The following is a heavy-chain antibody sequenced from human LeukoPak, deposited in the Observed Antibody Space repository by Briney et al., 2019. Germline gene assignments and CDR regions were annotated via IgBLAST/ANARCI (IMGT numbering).Heavy chain of an antibody. J-gene: IGHJ4*02. CDR1: GGSISSYY. CDR2: IYYSGST. V-gene: IGHV4-59*01. CDR3: ARGSAMAPLVFFL. D-gene: IGHD5-18*01. Sequence: PSETLSLTCTVSGGSISSYYWSWIRQPPGKGLEWIGYIYYSGSTNYNPSLKSRVTISVDTSKNQFSLKLSSVTAADTAVYYCARGSAMAPLVFFLWGQGTLVTVSS.